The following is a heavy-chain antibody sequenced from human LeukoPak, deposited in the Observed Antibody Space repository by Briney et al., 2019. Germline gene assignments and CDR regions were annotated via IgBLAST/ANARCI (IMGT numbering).Heavy chain of an antibody. CDR2: IKTDGRTT. CDR3: TTGPSYGYEW. J-gene: IGHJ4*02. V-gene: IGHV3-74*01. Sequence: GGSLRLSCAASGMTFSNHWMHWVREVPGKGLVWVSLIKTDGRTTIYADSVKGRFTISRDNGKSTLYLQMNSLRAEDTAIYYCTTGPSYGYEWWGQGTVVTVSS. CDR1: GMTFSNHW. D-gene: IGHD3-16*01.